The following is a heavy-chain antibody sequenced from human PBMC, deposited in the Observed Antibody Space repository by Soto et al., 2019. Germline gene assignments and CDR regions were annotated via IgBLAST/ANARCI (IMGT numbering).Heavy chain of an antibody. CDR1: DGSISSNNW. D-gene: IGHD5-12*01. J-gene: IGHJ5*02. Sequence: QVQLQQSGPGLVEPSGTLSLTCGVSDGSISSNNWWNWVSQPPGKGLEWIGEIFHTGRTNYNPSLSSRVTILLDESKNQFSLRLSSVTAADTATYYCATNPTIGFSGYDVDPWGQGALVTVSS. CDR2: IFHTGRT. V-gene: IGHV4-4*02. CDR3: ATNPTIGFSGYDVDP.